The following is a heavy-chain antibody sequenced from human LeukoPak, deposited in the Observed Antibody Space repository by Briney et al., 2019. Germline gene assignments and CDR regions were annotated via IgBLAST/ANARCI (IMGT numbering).Heavy chain of an antibody. D-gene: IGHD4-17*01. CDR2: ITSGGAT. CDR3: TWMATVRTVDF. Sequence: GGSFRLSCIVSGLVFNDAWMSWVRQAPGKGLEWVGRITSGGATDYAAPVKGRFIISRDNSKGTFYLQMNSLKTDDTAMYYCTWMATVRTVDFWGQGTLVTVSS. J-gene: IGHJ4*02. V-gene: IGHV3-15*01. CDR1: GLVFNDAW.